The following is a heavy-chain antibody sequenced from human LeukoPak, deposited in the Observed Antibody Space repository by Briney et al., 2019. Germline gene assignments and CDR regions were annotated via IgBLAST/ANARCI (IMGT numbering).Heavy chain of an antibody. V-gene: IGHV4-59*01. Sequence: SETLSLTCTVSGGSISSYYWSWIRQPPGKGLEWIGYIYYSGSTNYNPSLKSRVTISVDTSKNQFSLELSSVTAADTAVYYCARTSTVTTGSWFDPWGQGTLVTVSS. J-gene: IGHJ5*02. CDR3: ARTSTVTTGSWFDP. CDR2: IYYSGST. D-gene: IGHD4-17*01. CDR1: GGSISSYY.